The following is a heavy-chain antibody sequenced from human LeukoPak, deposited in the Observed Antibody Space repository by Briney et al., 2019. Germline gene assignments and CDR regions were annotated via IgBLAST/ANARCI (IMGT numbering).Heavy chain of an antibody. V-gene: IGHV3-7*01. Sequence: GGSLRLSCAASGFIFTSYWLSWVRQAPGKGLEWVANIKQDGSETYYVDSVRGRFTISRDNAKNSLYLQMNSLRAEDTAVFYCARGASNAFDIWGQGTMVTVSS. CDR1: GFIFTSYW. CDR3: ARGASNAFDI. J-gene: IGHJ3*02. CDR2: IKQDGSET.